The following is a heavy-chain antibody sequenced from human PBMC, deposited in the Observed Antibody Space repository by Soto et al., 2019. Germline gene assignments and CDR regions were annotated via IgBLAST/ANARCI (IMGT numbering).Heavy chain of an antibody. CDR3: ARGDYAFPFDY. D-gene: IGHD4-17*01. V-gene: IGHV4-59*01. J-gene: IGHJ4*02. Sequence: PSETLSLTCTVSGVSITSYYWSWIRQPPGKGLEWIGSIYYSGSTNYNPSLKSRVTISLDTSKNQFSLKLSSVTAADTAVYYCARGDYAFPFDYWGQGTLVTVSS. CDR1: GVSITSYY. CDR2: IYYSGST.